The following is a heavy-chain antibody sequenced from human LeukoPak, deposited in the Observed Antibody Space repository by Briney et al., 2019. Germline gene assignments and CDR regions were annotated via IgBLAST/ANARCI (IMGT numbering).Heavy chain of an antibody. V-gene: IGHV1-69*04. CDR1: GGTFSSYA. Sequence: GASVKVSCKASGGTFSSYAISWVRQAPGQGLEWMGRIIPILGIANYAQKFQGRVTITADKSTSTAYMGLSSLRSEDTAVYYCAREWDSGSYHPSNFDYWGQGTLVTVSS. CDR3: AREWDSGSYHPSNFDY. J-gene: IGHJ4*02. D-gene: IGHD1-26*01. CDR2: IIPILGIA.